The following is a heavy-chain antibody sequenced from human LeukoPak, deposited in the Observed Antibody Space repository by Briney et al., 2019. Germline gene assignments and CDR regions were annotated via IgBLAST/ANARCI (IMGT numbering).Heavy chain of an antibody. J-gene: IGHJ6*03. CDR1: GYSIPNYY. V-gene: IGHV1-2*02. CDR2: INPNSGET. Sequence: ASVKVSCKAFGYSIPNYYMHWVRQAPGQGLEWMGCINPNSGETNFAQKFQGRVTMTRHTSISTVYMELNWLTSDDTAVYFCARGRKGAPPHDYYYMDVWGKGTTVTVSS. CDR3: ARGRKGAPPHDYYYMDV. D-gene: IGHD1-26*01.